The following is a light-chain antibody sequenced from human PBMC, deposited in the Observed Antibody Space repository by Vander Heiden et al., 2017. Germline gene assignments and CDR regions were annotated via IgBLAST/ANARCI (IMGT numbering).Light chain of an antibody. J-gene: IGKJ2*01. CDR3: QQSYGTPVT. CDR2: AAS. CDR1: QSISSS. V-gene: IGKV1-39*01. Sequence: DIQMSQSPSSLSASVGDRVTITCRASQSISSSSNWYQQKPGKAPKLLLYAASSLQSRVPSRFSGSGSGTDFTLTISSLQPEDFATYYCQQSYGTPVTFGQGTKLEIK.